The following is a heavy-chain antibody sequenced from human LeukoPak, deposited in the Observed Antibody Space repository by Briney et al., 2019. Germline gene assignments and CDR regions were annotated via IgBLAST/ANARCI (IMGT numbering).Heavy chain of an antibody. CDR3: ARRIFGVVIMGY. CDR1: VYTFTSYD. CDR2: MNPNSGNT. J-gene: IGHJ4*02. Sequence: ASVKVSCKASVYTFTSYDINWVRQATGQGLEWMGWMNPNSGNTGYAQKFQGRVTMTRNTSISTAYMELSSLRSEDTAVYYCARRIFGVVIMGYWGQGTLVTVSS. V-gene: IGHV1-8*01. D-gene: IGHD3-3*01.